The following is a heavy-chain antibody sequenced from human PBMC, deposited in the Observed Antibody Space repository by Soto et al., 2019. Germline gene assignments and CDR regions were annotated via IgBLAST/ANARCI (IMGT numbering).Heavy chain of an antibody. V-gene: IGHV1-18*01. CDR1: GYTFTSYG. J-gene: IGHJ4*02. Sequence: QVQLVQSGAEVKKPGASVKVSCKASGYTFTSYGISWVRRAPGQGLEWMGWISAYNGNTKYAQKLQDRVTTTTDTSTSTAYMELRCLRSDDTAVYYCARSRGRATATAPMPTWYFDFWGQGTLVTVSS. D-gene: IGHD5-12*01. CDR3: ARSRGRATATAPMPTWYFDF. CDR2: ISAYNGNT.